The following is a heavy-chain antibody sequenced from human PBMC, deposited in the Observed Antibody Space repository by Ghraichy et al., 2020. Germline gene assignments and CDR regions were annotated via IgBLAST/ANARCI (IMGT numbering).Heavy chain of an antibody. D-gene: IGHD3-3*01. CDR3: AFRSDFWSGYSH. CDR1: GGSISSGDYY. CDR2: IYYSGST. Sequence: SETLSLTCTVSGGSISSGDYYWSWIRQPPGKGLEWIGYIYYSGSTYYNPSLKSRVTISVDTSKNQFSLKLSSVTAADTAVYYCAFRSDFWSGYSHWGQGTLVTVSS. V-gene: IGHV4-30-4*01. J-gene: IGHJ4*02.